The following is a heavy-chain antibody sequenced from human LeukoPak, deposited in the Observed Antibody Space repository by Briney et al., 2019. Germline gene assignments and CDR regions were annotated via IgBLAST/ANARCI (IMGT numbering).Heavy chain of an antibody. D-gene: IGHD2-15*01. V-gene: IGHV4-39*01. CDR2: IYYSWST. J-gene: IGHJ3*02. CDR1: GGSISSSSYY. CDR3: ARQPRYCSGGSCLDDAFDI. Sequence: PSETLSLTCTVSGGSISSSSYYWGWIRQPPGKGLEWIGSIYYSWSTYYNPSLKSRLTISVDKAKNQFSLKLSSVTAADTAVYYCARQPRYCSGGSCLDDAFDIWGQGTMVTVSS.